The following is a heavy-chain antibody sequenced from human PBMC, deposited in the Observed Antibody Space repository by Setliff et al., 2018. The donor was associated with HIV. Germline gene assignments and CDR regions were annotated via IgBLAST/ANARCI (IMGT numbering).Heavy chain of an antibody. V-gene: IGHV4-39*07. CDR2: VDYTGST. Sequence: PSETLSLTCTVSGGSISTSNYYWGWVRQPPGKGLEWVGNVDYTGSTYYNPSLKSRVTISVDTSKNQFSLKLSSVTAADTAVYYCARRDWLPLGGLDYWGQGTLVTVSS. J-gene: IGHJ4*02. CDR1: GGSISTSNYY. CDR3: ARRDWLPLGGLDY. D-gene: IGHD3-10*01.